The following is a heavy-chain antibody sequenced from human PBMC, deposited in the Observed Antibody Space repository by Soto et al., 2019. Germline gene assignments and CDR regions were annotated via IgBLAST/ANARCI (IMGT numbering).Heavy chain of an antibody. CDR3: ASDTGYDILTGYSFDI. CDR1: GFTFSSYS. D-gene: IGHD3-9*01. J-gene: IGHJ3*02. Sequence: GGSLRLSCAASGFTFSSYSMNWVRQAPGKGLEWVSYISSSSSTIYYADSVKGRFTISRDNAKNSLYLQMNSLRAEDTAVYYCASDTGYDILTGYSFDIWGQGTMVTVSS. V-gene: IGHV3-48*01. CDR2: ISSSSSTI.